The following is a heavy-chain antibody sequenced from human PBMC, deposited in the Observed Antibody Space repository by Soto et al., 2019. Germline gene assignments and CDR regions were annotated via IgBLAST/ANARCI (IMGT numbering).Heavy chain of an antibody. CDR1: GFTFGDYA. CDR3: TRPPDYDILTGYTVYYMDV. Sequence: GGSLRLSCTASGFTFGDYAMSWFRQAPGKGLEWVGFIRSKAYGGTTEYAASVKGRFTISRDDSKSIAYLQMNSLKTEDTAVYYCTRPPDYDILTGYTVYYMDVWGKGTTVTVSS. CDR2: IRSKAYGGTT. J-gene: IGHJ6*03. V-gene: IGHV3-49*03. D-gene: IGHD3-9*01.